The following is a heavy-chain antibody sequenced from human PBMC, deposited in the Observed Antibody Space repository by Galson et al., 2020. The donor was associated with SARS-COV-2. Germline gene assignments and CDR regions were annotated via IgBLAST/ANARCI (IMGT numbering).Heavy chain of an antibody. CDR1: GFSFNIYW. CDR3: ARVFPPHNSYPDAFDL. J-gene: IGHJ3*01. Sequence: GESLKISCAASGFSFNIYWMNWVRQAPGKGLEWVATINQDGSEKYYVDSVKGRFTISRDNAKNSLYLQMNSLRAEDAALYYCARVFPPHNSYPDAFDLWGQGTVITVS. D-gene: IGHD1-1*01. CDR2: INQDGSEK. V-gene: IGHV3-7*01.